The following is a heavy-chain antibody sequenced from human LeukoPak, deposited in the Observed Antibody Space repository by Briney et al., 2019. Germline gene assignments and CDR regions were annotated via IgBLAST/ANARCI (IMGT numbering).Heavy chain of an antibody. CDR3: ARATNWRLQSSSHFDY. CDR1: GYTFTSYY. CDR2: INPNSGGT. Sequence: ASMKVSCKASGYTFTSYYMHWVRQAPGQGLEWMGWINPNSGGTNYAQKFQDRVTMTTDTSISTAYMELSRLSSDDTAVYFCARATNWRLQSSSHFDYRGQGTLVTVSS. D-gene: IGHD4-11*01. V-gene: IGHV1-2*02. J-gene: IGHJ4*02.